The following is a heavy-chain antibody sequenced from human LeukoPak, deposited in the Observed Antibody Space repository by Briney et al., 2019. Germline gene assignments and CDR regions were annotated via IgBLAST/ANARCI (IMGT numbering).Heavy chain of an antibody. CDR2: ISGSGGST. D-gene: IGHD3-22*01. J-gene: IGHJ3*02. CDR3: AKDCPYGSCYHDSSGLGAFDI. CDR1: GFTFSSYA. V-gene: IGHV3-23*01. Sequence: PGGSLRLSCAASGFTFSSYAMSWVRQAPGKGLEWVSAISGSGGSTYYADSVKGRFTISRDNSKNTLYLQMNSLRAEDTAVYYCAKDCPYGSCYHDSSGLGAFDIWGQGTMVTVSS.